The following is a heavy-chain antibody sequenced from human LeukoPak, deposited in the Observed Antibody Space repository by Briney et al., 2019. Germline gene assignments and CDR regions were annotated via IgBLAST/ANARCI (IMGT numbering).Heavy chain of an antibody. D-gene: IGHD2-2*01. CDR1: GGSISSYY. Sequence: SETLSLTCTVSGGSISSYYWSWIRQPPGKGLEWIGYIYYSGSTNYNPSLKSRVTISVDTSKNQFSLKLSSVAAADTAVYFCVRTRLSDHIVPAAERADGACDMWGQGTMVTVSS. CDR2: IYYSGST. J-gene: IGHJ3*02. CDR3: VRTRLSDHIVPAAERADGACDM. V-gene: IGHV4-59*12.